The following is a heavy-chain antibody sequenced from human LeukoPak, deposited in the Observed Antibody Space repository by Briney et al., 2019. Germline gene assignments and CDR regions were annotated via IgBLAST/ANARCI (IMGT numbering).Heavy chain of an antibody. CDR1: GFSFGNYW. V-gene: IGHV3-74*01. Sequence: GGPLRLPCAASGFSFGNYWMHWVRQAPGKGLMWISRINTDGDYTDYADSVRGRFTISRDNARNTLDLQMKSLRAEDTAVYYCVRRQWLGHSDRWGQGTLVIVSS. CDR2: INTDGDYT. CDR3: VRRQWLGHSDR. D-gene: IGHD6-19*01. J-gene: IGHJ5*02.